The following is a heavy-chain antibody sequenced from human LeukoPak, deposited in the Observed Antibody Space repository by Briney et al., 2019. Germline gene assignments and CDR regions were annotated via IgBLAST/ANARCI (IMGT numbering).Heavy chain of an antibody. CDR2: INWNGRST. Sequence: GGSLRLSRAASGFTFGNYGMSWVRQAPGKGLEWVCGINWNGRSTGYADSVEGRFTIFRANAKNSQYLQMNSLRAEDTDVYYCAREPYYYDSSGYSVDYWGQGTLVSVSS. CDR3: AREPYYYDSSGYSVDY. D-gene: IGHD3-22*01. CDR1: GFTFGNYG. J-gene: IGHJ4*02. V-gene: IGHV3-20*04.